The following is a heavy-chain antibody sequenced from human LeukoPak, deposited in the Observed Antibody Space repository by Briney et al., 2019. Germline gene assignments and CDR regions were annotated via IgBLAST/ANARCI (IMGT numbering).Heavy chain of an antibody. J-gene: IGHJ5*02. Sequence: SETLTLTCAASGVTFSSCGQHWSCIPQPQGQDLVWIGYIYQNGDTYYSPSLKSRIIISLDRSRNQFSLNLTSVTAADTAVYYCAKISGSGYPNWFDPWGQGTLVTVSS. CDR1: GVTFSSCGQH. D-gene: IGHD3-3*01. V-gene: IGHV4-30-2*01. CDR3: AKISGSGYPNWFDP. CDR2: IYQNGDT.